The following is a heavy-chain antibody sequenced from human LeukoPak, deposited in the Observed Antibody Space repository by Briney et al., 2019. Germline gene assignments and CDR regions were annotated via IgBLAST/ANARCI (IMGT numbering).Heavy chain of an antibody. Sequence: SETLSLTCSVSGDSISIYYWSWIRQPPGKGLEWIGYINFSGKTDYNPSLKSRVTISVDTSKNQFSLKLNSVTAADTAVYYCVRHPYQLLWLSWLDPWGQGTLVTVSS. D-gene: IGHD2-2*01. J-gene: IGHJ5*02. V-gene: IGHV4-59*08. CDR3: VRHPYQLLWLSWLDP. CDR1: GDSISIYY. CDR2: INFSGKT.